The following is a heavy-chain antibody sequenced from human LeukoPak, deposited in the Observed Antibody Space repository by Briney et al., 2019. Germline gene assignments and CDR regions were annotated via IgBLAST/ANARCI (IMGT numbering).Heavy chain of an antibody. D-gene: IGHD3-10*01. CDR2: IDTTTGNP. CDR1: GYPFSAHF. J-gene: IGHJ4*02. CDR3: VRGTPTPGMNY. Sequence: ASVKVSCKASGYPFSAHFLNWVRQAPGQGLEWMGNIDTTTGNPRYAQDFTGRFVFSLDTSVSTAYLQITSLKADDTAAYYCVRGTPTPGMNYWGPGTQVTVSS. V-gene: IGHV7-4-1*02.